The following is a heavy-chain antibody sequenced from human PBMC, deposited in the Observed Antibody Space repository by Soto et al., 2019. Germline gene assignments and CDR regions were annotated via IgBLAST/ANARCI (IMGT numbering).Heavy chain of an antibody. CDR2: IYYSGST. CDR3: ASLTDILTGYPSIFDY. D-gene: IGHD3-9*01. J-gene: IGHJ4*02. Sequence: PSETLSLTCTVSGGSISSSSYYWGWIRQPPGKGLEWIGSIYYSGSTYYNPSLKSRVTISVDTSKNQFSLKLSSVTAADTAVYYCASLTDILTGYPSIFDYWGQGTMVTSPQ. V-gene: IGHV4-39*01. CDR1: GGSISSSSYY.